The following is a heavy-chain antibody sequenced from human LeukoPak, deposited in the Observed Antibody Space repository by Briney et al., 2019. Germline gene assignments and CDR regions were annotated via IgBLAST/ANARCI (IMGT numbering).Heavy chain of an antibody. V-gene: IGHV4-30-2*01. Sequence: PSETLSLTCAVSGGSISSGGYSWSWIRQPPGKGLEWIGYIYHSGSTYYNPSLKSRVTISVDRSKNQFSLKLSSVTAADTAVYYCARSKQQLVLQSYFDYWGQGTLVTVSS. J-gene: IGHJ4*02. D-gene: IGHD6-13*01. CDR3: ARSKQQLVLQSYFDY. CDR2: IYHSGST. CDR1: GGSISSGGYS.